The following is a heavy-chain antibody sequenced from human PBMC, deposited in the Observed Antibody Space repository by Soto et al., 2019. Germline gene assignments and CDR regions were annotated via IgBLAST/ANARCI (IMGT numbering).Heavy chain of an antibody. D-gene: IGHD4-17*01. V-gene: IGHV4-59*01. Sequence: PSETLSLTCTVSGGSISSYYWSWIRQPPGKGLEWIGYIYYSGSTNYNPSLKSRVTISVDTSKNQFSLKLSSVTAADTAVYYCAREKTMTTVTTSWGGWFDPWGQGTLVTVSS. CDR2: IYYSGST. CDR1: GGSISSYY. CDR3: AREKTMTTVTTSWGGWFDP. J-gene: IGHJ5*02.